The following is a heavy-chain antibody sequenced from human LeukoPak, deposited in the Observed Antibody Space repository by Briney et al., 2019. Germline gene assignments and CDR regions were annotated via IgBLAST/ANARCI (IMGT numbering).Heavy chain of an antibody. CDR3: AGRGIVTGYFDF. Sequence: SETLSLTCTVSGGSISNSNFYGGWIRQSPGKGLEWIGSIFHSGSTNYNPSLKSRVTKSVDTSKNQFYLRVRSVTAAETALYYCAGRGIVTGYFDFWGRGTLVTVSS. J-gene: IGHJ4*02. D-gene: IGHD3-9*01. CDR2: IFHSGST. CDR1: GGSISNSNFY. V-gene: IGHV4-39*01.